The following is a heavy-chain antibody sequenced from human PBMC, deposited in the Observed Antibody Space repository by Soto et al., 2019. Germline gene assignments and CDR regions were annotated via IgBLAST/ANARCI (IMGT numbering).Heavy chain of an antibody. V-gene: IGHV5-51*01. CDR2: IYPGDSDA. D-gene: IGHD3-16*01. CDR3: ARHFYDYIDY. CDR1: GYSFTNYW. Sequence: XESLKISCKASGYSFTNYWLAWVRQMPGKGLEWVGIIYPGDSDARYSPSFQGQVTISVDKSINTAYLQWSSLKASDTAMYYCARHFYDYIDYWGRGTLVTVSS. J-gene: IGHJ4*02.